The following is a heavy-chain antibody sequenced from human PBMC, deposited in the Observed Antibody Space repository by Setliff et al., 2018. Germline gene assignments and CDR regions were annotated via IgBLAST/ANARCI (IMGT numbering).Heavy chain of an antibody. D-gene: IGHD3-3*01. V-gene: IGHV3-20*04. CDR3: ARGLTVFGVVFPDAFDI. Sequence: PGGSLRLSCAASGFTFDDYVFSWVRQAQGKGLEWVSGISWNGSSTGYTDSVKGRFTVSRDNAQNSLYLEMKSLRTEDTALYYCARGLTVFGVVFPDAFDIWGQGTVVTVAS. J-gene: IGHJ3*02. CDR1: GFTFDDYV. CDR2: ISWNGSST.